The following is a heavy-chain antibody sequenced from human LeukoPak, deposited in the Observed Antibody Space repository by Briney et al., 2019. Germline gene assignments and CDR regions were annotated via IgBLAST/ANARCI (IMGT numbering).Heavy chain of an antibody. J-gene: IGHJ4*02. CDR3: AREEDSSSWYTPPDY. CDR1: GGSISSYY. V-gene: IGHV4-4*07. Sequence: SETLSLTCTVSGGSISSYYWSWIRQPAGKGLEWIGRIYTSGSTNYNPSLKSRVTMSVDTSKNQFSLKLSSVTAADTAVYYCAREEDSSSWYTPPDYWGQGTLVTVSS. CDR2: IYTSGST. D-gene: IGHD6-13*01.